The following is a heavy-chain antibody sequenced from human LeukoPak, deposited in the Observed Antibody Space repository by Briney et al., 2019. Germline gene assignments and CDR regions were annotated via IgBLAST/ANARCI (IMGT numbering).Heavy chain of an antibody. CDR3: AKGGYCSSTSCYFDY. V-gene: IGHV3-9*01. CDR2: ISWNSGSI. D-gene: IGHD2-2*01. Sequence: GGSLRLSCAASGFTFDDYAMHWVRQAPGKGLEWVSGISWNSGSIGYADSVKGRFTISRDNAKNSLYLQMNSLRAEDTALYYCAKGGYCSSTSCYFDYWGQGTLVTVSS. CDR1: GFTFDDYA. J-gene: IGHJ4*02.